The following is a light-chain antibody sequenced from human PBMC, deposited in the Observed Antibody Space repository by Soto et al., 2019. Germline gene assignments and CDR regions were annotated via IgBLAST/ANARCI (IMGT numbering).Light chain of an antibody. CDR3: QQAASFPIT. CDR1: QDISNY. CDR2: DAS. V-gene: IGKV1-12*01. J-gene: IGKJ5*01. Sequence: DLQMSQSPSSLSATVGDRVTIXXQASQDISNYLNWYQQKPGNAPKVXIYDASSLQSGVPSRFSGSGSGTDFTLTSNGLQPEAFATYSCQQAASFPITFGQGTRLDI.